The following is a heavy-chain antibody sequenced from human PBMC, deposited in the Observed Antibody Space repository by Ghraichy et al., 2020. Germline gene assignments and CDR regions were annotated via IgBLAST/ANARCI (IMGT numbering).Heavy chain of an antibody. D-gene: IGHD6-13*01. V-gene: IGHV1-2*06. CDR2: INPHSGGT. Sequence: ASVKVSCKASGYTFTGYYMHWVRQAPGQGLEWMGRINPHSGGTNYAQKFQGRVTMTRDTSISTAYMEVSSLRSDDTAVYYCARDSYRAASGIDYWGQGTLVTVSS. CDR1: GYTFTGYY. CDR3: ARDSYRAASGIDY. J-gene: IGHJ4*02.